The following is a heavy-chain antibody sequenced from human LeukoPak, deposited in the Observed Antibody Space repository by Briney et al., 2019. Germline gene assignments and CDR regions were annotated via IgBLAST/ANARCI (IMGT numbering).Heavy chain of an antibody. CDR3: ARGYSSSSGRPDY. J-gene: IGHJ4*02. CDR2: IYYSGST. V-gene: IGHV4-59*08. D-gene: IGHD6-6*01. Sequence: SETLSLTCTVSSGSISSYYWSWIRQPPRKGLEWIGYIYYSGSTNYNPSLKSRVTISVDTSKKQFSLKLSSVTAADTAVYYCARGYSSSSGRPDYWGQGTLVTVSS. CDR1: SGSISSYY.